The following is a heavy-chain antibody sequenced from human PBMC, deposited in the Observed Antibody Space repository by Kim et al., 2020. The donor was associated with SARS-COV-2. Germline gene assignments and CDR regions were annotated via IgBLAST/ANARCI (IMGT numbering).Heavy chain of an antibody. CDR3: ARVARALWFGELLDFDWYFDL. Sequence: GGSLRLSCAASGFTFSSYWMHWVRQAPGKGLVWVSRINSDGSSTSYADSVKGRFTISRDNAKNTLYLQMNSLRAEDTAVYYCARVARALWFGELLDFDWYFDLWGRGTLVTVSS. CDR2: INSDGSST. J-gene: IGHJ2*01. D-gene: IGHD3-10*01. CDR1: GFTFSSYW. V-gene: IGHV3-74*01.